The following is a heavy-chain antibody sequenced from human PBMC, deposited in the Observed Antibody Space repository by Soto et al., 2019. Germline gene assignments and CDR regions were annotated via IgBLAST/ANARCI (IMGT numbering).Heavy chain of an antibody. CDR1: GGSISRITYY. CDR3: ARHLGEHYASGISYYYAMDV. V-gene: IGHV4-39*01. J-gene: IGHJ6*02. Sequence: PSETLSLTCTVSGGSISRITYYWGCIRQPPGKGLEWIGSIYYSGSTYYSPSLKSRVTMSVDTSQNQFSLKLSSVTAADTALYYCARHLGEHYASGISYYYAMDVWGQGTTVTVSS. CDR2: IYYSGST. D-gene: IGHD3-10*01.